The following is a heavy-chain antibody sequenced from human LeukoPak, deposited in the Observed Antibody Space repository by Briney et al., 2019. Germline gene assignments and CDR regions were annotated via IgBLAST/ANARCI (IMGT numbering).Heavy chain of an antibody. CDR2: ISGSGGST. J-gene: IGHJ4*02. CDR1: GFTFDDYG. CDR3: AKVASLCTSTSCVRGGFDY. Sequence: GGSLRLSCAASGFTFDDYGMSWVRQAPGKGLEWVSAISGSGGSTYYADSVKGRFTISRDNSKNTLYLQMNSLRAEDTAKYYCAKVASLCTSTSCVRGGFDYWGQGTLVTVSS. D-gene: IGHD2-2*01. V-gene: IGHV3-23*01.